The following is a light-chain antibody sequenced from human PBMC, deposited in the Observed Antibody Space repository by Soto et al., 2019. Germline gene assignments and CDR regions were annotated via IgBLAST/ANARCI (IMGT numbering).Light chain of an antibody. CDR1: SSDVGGYNF. J-gene: IGLJ2*01. CDR3: SSYTNNNTLL. CDR2: DVT. V-gene: IGLV2-14*01. Sequence: QSALTQPASVSGSPGQSITISCTGTSSDVGGYNFVSWYQQHPGKAPKLLIYDVTNRPSGVSNRFSGSKSGNTASLTISGLQAEDESDYYCSSYTNNNTLLFGEGTKVTVL.